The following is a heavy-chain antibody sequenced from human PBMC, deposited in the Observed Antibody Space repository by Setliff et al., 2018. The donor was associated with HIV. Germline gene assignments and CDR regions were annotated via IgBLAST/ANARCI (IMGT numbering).Heavy chain of an antibody. CDR1: GGSIGGFY. D-gene: IGHD3-22*01. Sequence: LSLTCTVSGGSIGGFYWNWIRQSAGKGLQWIGRIYDTGSTKYNPSLKSRLTMSLDTSKNQFSLNLDSVTAADTAVFYCARGVARFDYDTGGYYVSHFDYWGQGIQVTVSS. CDR2: IYDTGST. J-gene: IGHJ4*02. CDR3: ARGVARFDYDTGGYYVSHFDY. V-gene: IGHV4-4*07.